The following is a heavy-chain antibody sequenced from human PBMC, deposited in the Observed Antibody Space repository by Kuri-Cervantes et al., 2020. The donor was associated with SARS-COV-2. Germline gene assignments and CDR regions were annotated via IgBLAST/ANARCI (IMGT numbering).Heavy chain of an antibody. Sequence: GGSLRLSCAASGFTFSSYAMSWVRQAPGKGLEWVGRIKSKTDGGTTDYAAPVKGRFTISRDDSKNTLYLQMNSLKTEDTAVYYCTTGADIVVVPAVMGAFDIWGQGTMVTVSS. CDR2: IKSKTDGGTT. D-gene: IGHD2-2*01. CDR1: GFTFSSYA. J-gene: IGHJ3*02. V-gene: IGHV3-15*01. CDR3: TTGADIVVVPAVMGAFDI.